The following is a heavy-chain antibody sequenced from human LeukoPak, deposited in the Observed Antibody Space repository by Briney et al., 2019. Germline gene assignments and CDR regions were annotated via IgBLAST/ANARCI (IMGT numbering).Heavy chain of an antibody. V-gene: IGHV4-31*03. Sequence: PSQTLSLTCTVSGGSISSGGYYWSWIRQHPGKGLEWIGYIYYSGSTYYNPSLKSRVTISVDTSKNQFSLKLSSVTAADTAVYYCARDHSSGYVDYWGQGTLVTVSS. CDR2: IYYSGST. J-gene: IGHJ4*02. CDR3: ARDHSSGYVDY. CDR1: GGSISSGGYY. D-gene: IGHD3-22*01.